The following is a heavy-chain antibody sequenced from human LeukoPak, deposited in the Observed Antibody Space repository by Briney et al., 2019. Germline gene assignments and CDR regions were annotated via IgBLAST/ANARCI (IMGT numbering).Heavy chain of an antibody. D-gene: IGHD2-2*01. CDR3: AKEGCSSTSCYPFDY. J-gene: IGHJ4*02. Sequence: GRSLRLSCAASGFTFSSYGMHWVRQAPGKGLEWVAVISYDGSNKYYADSVKGRFTISRDNSKNTLYLQMNSLGAEDTAVYYCAKEGCSSTSCYPFDYWGQGTLVTVSS. CDR1: GFTFSSYG. V-gene: IGHV3-30*18. CDR2: ISYDGSNK.